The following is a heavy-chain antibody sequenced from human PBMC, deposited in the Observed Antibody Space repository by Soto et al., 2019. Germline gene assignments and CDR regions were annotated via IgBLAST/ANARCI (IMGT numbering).Heavy chain of an antibody. D-gene: IGHD3-10*01. J-gene: IGHJ4*02. CDR2: IYHSGST. V-gene: IGHV4-30-2*01. CDR1: GGSISSGGYS. CDR3: ARVVTMVRGVTPQFRYFDY. Sequence: SETLSLTCAVSGGSISSGGYSWSWIRQPPGKGLEWIGYIYHSGSTYYNPSLKSRVTISVDRSKNQFSLKLSSVTAADTAVYYCARVVTMVRGVTPQFRYFDYWGQGTLVTVS.